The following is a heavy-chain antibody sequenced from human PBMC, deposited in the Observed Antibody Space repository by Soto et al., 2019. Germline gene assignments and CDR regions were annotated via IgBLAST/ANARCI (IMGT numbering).Heavy chain of an antibody. Sequence: SETLSLTCTVSSDSISNYYCSWFRQPPGKGLEWIGYMHYNGYTSYNPSLRSRVTISVDTSKNQFSLKLSSVTAADTAVYYCAYGGYYDSSGYYRFPDYFDYWGQGTLVTVSS. V-gene: IGHV4-59*08. CDR2: MHYNGYT. J-gene: IGHJ4*02. CDR1: SDSISNYY. D-gene: IGHD3-22*01. CDR3: AYGGYYDSSGYYRFPDYFDY.